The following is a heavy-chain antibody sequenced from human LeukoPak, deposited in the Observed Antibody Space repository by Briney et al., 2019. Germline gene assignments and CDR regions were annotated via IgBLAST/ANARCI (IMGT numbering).Heavy chain of an antibody. CDR2: INPNSGGT. Sequence: ASVKVSCKASGYSFTDYFMQWVRHAPGQGLEWMGWINPNSGGTSYAQKFQGRVTMTRDTSISTAYMELSRLRSDDTAVYYCARHKRLSSTYFDYWGQGTLVTVSS. D-gene: IGHD6-13*01. V-gene: IGHV1-2*02. CDR3: ARHKRLSSTYFDY. CDR1: GYSFTDYF. J-gene: IGHJ4*02.